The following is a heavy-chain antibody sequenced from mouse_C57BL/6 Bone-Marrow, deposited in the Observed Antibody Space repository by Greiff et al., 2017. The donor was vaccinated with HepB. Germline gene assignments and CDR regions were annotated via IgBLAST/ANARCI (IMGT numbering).Heavy chain of an antibody. CDR3: ARPTGYAMDY. D-gene: IGHD4-1*02. CDR1: GYTFTSYG. J-gene: IGHJ4*01. Sequence: QVQLKESGAELARPGASVKLSCKASGYTFTSYGISWVKQRTGQGLEWIGEIYPRSGNTYYNEKFKGKATLTADKSSSTAYMELRSLTSEDSAVYFCARPTGYAMDYWGQGTSVTFSS. CDR2: IYPRSGNT. V-gene: IGHV1-81*01.